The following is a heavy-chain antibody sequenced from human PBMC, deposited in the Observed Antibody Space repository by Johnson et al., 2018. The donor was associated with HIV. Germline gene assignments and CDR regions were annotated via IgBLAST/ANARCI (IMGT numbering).Heavy chain of an antibody. D-gene: IGHD6-13*01. Sequence: VQLVESGGGLVQPGGSLRLSCAASGFTFSSYWMTWVRQAPGKGLEWVANIKQDGREKYYVASVRGRFTISRDNAKNSLSLQMNSLRAEDTAMYYCARGYSSSSDDAFDIWGQGTLVTVSS. CDR3: ARGYSSSSDDAFDI. V-gene: IGHV3-7*05. CDR1: GFTFSSYW. CDR2: IKQDGREK. J-gene: IGHJ3*02.